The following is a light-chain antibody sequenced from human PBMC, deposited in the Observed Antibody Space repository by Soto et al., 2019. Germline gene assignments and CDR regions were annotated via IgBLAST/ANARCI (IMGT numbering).Light chain of an antibody. V-gene: IGKV3-15*01. Sequence: EIVMTQSPATLSVSPGERATLSCRASQNIGSNLAWFQQKPGQGPRFLIYGASTRATGIPARFSGNGSGTEFTLTISSLQSEDFAVYYCQQYHNWYTFGQGTKLEIK. CDR1: QNIGSN. J-gene: IGKJ2*01. CDR2: GAS. CDR3: QQYHNWYT.